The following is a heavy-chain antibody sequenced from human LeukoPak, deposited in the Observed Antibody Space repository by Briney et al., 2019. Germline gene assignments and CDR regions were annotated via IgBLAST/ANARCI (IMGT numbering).Heavy chain of an antibody. CDR1: GYTFTGYY. CDR2: INPNSGGT. V-gene: IGHV1-2*02. Sequence: GASVKVSCKASGYTFTGYYIHWVRQAPGQGLEWMGWINPNSGGTNYAQKFQGRVTMTRDTSISTAYMELSRLRSDDTAVYYCARERSTAATEYNWFDPWGQGTLVTVSS. D-gene: IGHD6-6*01. CDR3: ARERSTAATEYNWFDP. J-gene: IGHJ5*02.